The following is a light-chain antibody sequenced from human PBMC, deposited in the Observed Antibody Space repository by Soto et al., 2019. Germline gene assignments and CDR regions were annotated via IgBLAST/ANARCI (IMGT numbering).Light chain of an antibody. J-gene: IGKJ3*01. CDR1: QNIRDY. CDR3: QQTYLSPPT. Sequence: DIQMTQSPSSLSASVGDRVTITRRASQNIRDYLNWYQQKPGKPPKLLIYGASTLQSGAPSRFSGGGFGSDFTLIISSLQPEDFASYYCQQTYLSPPTFG. CDR2: GAS. V-gene: IGKV1-39*01.